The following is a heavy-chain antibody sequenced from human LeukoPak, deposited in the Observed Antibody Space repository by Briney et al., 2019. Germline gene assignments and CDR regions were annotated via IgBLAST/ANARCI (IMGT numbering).Heavy chain of an antibody. V-gene: IGHV4-34*01. Sequence: PSETLSLTCAVYGGSFSGYYWSWIRQPPGKGLEWIGEINHSGSTNYNPSLKGRLTISVDTSKNQFSLKLSSVTAADTAVYYCAIVLRAGWFDPWGQGTLVTVSS. CDR1: GGSFSGYY. J-gene: IGHJ5*02. CDR3: AIVLRAGWFDP. CDR2: INHSGST. D-gene: IGHD3-10*01.